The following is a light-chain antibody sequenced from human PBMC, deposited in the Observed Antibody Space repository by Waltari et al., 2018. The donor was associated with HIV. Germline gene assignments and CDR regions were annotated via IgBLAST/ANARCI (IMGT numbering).Light chain of an antibody. Sequence: QSALTQPASVSGSPAQSITNSCTGTNCAVGGYNYFSWYQHQPGKAPKLLIYEVSNGPSGVSNRFSGSKSDNTAALTISGLQAEDEADYYCSSYTSDYTYVFGSGTEVTVL. CDR3: SSYTSDYTYV. CDR2: EVS. V-gene: IGLV2-14*01. CDR1: NCAVGGYNY. J-gene: IGLJ1*01.